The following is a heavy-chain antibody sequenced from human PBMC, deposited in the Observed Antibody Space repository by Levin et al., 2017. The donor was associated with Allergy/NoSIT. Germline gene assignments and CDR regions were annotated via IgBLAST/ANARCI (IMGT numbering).Heavy chain of an antibody. CDR1: GYTFTSYG. CDR2: ISAYNGNT. J-gene: IGHJ4*02. D-gene: IGHD1-20*01. CDR3: AREDDGITGTLRAPDY. Sequence: GESLKISCKASGYTFTSYGISWVRQAPGQGLEWMGWISAYNGNTNYAQKLQGRVTMTTDTSTGTAYMELRSLRSDDTAVYYCAREDDGITGTLRAPDYWGQGTLVTVSS. V-gene: IGHV1-18*01.